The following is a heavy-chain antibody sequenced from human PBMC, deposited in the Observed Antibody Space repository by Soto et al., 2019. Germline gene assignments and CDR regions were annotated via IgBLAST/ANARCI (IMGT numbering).Heavy chain of an antibody. V-gene: IGHV2-5*02. CDR3: SHMESRVASYGLDL. D-gene: IGHD3-3*01. Sequence: QITLKESGPTLVKPTQTLTLTCTFSGFSLDTSGVGVAWIRQPPGKALEWLTLIYWDDDKRYSPSLRSRLTITNDTSEHRVVLTMTNMDPVDTATYYCSHMESRVASYGLDLWGQGTTVTVSS. CDR2: IYWDDDK. J-gene: IGHJ6*02. CDR1: GFSLDTSGVG.